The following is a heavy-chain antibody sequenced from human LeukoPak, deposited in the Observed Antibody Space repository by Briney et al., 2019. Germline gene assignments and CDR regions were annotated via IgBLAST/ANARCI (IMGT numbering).Heavy chain of an antibody. Sequence: SETLSLTCTVSGGSISSYYWSWIWQPAGKGLEWIGRIYTSGSTNYNPSLKSRVTMSVDTSKNQFSLKLSSVTAADTAVYYCARDYGSSEEYYFDYWGQGTLVTVSS. CDR1: GGSISSYY. CDR2: IYTSGST. J-gene: IGHJ4*02. V-gene: IGHV4-4*07. D-gene: IGHD6-6*01. CDR3: ARDYGSSEEYYFDY.